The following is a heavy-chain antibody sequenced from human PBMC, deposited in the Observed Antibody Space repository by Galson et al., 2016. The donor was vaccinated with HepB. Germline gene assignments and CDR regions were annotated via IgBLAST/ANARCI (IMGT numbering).Heavy chain of an antibody. CDR1: GFSFSLNT. D-gene: IGHD3-10*01. V-gene: IGHV3-30*04. Sequence: SLRLSCAASGFSFSLNTVHWVRQLPGKGLEWVALISYTRSNEIYAESVKGRFQIARDNSMNTLYLQMNNLRGEDTAVYYCARSFRDFVFEGSLYGLDVWGQGTTVIVSS. CDR2: ISYTRSNE. CDR3: ARSFRDFVFEGSLYGLDV. J-gene: IGHJ6*02.